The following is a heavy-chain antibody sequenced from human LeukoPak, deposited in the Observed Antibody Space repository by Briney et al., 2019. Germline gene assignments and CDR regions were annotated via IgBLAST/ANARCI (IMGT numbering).Heavy chain of an antibody. CDR1: GFTFSSYG. CDR2: IRYDGSNK. D-gene: IGHD3-10*01. V-gene: IGHV3-30*02. CDR3: AKDSRRYYGSGSYYNV. J-gene: IGHJ4*02. Sequence: GGSLRLSCAASGFTFSSYGMHWVRQAPGKGLEWVAFIRYDGSNKYYADSVKGRFTISRDNSKNTLYLQMNRLRAEDTAVYYCAKDSRRYYGSGSYYNVWGQGTLVTVSS.